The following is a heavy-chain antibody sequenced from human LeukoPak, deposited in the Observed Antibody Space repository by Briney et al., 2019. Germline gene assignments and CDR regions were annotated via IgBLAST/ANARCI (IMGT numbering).Heavy chain of an antibody. CDR2: IYSGVST. Sequence: GGSLRLSCAASGFTVSSNYMSWVRQAPGKGLEWVSVIYSGVSTYYADSVKGRFTISRDNSKNTLYLQMNSLRAEDTAVYYCARVKQWLVRVGWFDPWGQGTLVTVSS. CDR1: GFTVSSNY. V-gene: IGHV3-66*02. J-gene: IGHJ5*02. D-gene: IGHD6-19*01. CDR3: ARVKQWLVRVGWFDP.